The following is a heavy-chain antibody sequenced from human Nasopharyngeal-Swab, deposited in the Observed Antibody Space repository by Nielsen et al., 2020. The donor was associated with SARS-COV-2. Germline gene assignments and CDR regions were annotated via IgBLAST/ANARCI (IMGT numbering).Heavy chain of an antibody. D-gene: IGHD6-6*01. CDR2: IYYSGST. V-gene: IGHV4-39*07. Sequence: SETLSLTRTVSGGSISSSSYYWGWIRQPPGKGLEWIGSIYYSGSTYYNPSLKLRVTIPVDTSKNQFSLKLSSVTAADTAVYYCARGLKSIAARQGLNWFDPWGQGTLVTVSS. CDR3: ARGLKSIAARQGLNWFDP. CDR1: GGSISSSSYY. J-gene: IGHJ5*02.